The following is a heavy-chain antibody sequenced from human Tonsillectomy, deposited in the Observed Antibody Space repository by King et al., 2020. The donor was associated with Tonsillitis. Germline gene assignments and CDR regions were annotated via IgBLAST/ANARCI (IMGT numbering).Heavy chain of an antibody. Sequence: QLVQSGAEVKKPGASVKVSCKASGYTFTSYGISWVRQAPGQGLEWMGWISAYNGNTNYAQKLQGRVTMTTDTSTSTAYMELRSLRSDDTAVYYCARDPSPSFLFWGGDCPNPRDPYYFDCGGKGTLVTVSS. J-gene: IGHJ4*02. V-gene: IGHV1-18*04. CDR1: GYTFTSYG. D-gene: IGHD3-16*01. CDR3: ARDPSPSFLFWGGDCPNPRDPYYFDC. CDR2: ISAYNGNT.